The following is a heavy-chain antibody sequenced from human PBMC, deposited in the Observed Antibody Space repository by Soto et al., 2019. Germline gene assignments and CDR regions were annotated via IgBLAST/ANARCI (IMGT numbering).Heavy chain of an antibody. J-gene: IGHJ4*02. V-gene: IGHV1-69*13. CDR1: GGTFSSYA. CDR2: IIPIFGTA. CDR3: ALTRSGLYYFAY. Sequence: GASVKVSCKASGGTFSSYAISWVRQAPGQGLEWMGGIIPIFGTANYAQKFQCRVTITADESTSTAYMELSSLRSEDTAVYYCALTRSGLYYFAYWGQGTLVTVSS. D-gene: IGHD7-27*01.